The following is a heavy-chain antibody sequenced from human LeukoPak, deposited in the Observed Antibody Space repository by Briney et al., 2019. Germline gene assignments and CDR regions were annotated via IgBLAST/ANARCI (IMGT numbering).Heavy chain of an antibody. J-gene: IGHJ6*03. D-gene: IGHD3-3*01. CDR3: ARDHYDFWSGYYTGYYYYYYMDV. CDR1: GYTFTSYY. V-gene: IGHV1-46*01. CDR2: INPSGGST. Sequence: ASVKVSCKASGYTFTSYYMHWVRQAPGQGLEWMGIINPSGGSTSYAQKFQGRVTMTRDTSTSTVYMELSSLRSEDTAVYHCARDHYDFWSGYYTGYYYYYYMDVWGKGTTVTVSS.